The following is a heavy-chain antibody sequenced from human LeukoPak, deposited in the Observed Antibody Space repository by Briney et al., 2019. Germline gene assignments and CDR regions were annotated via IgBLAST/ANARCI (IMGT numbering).Heavy chain of an antibody. V-gene: IGHV1-69*04. CDR1: GGTFSSYA. CDR2: IIPILGIA. CDR3: ARDGPNSSGWAYDAFDI. D-gene: IGHD6-19*01. J-gene: IGHJ3*02. Sequence: ASVEVSCKASGGTFSSYAISWVRQAPGQGLEWMGRIIPILGIANYAQKFQGRVTITADKSTSTAYMELSSLRSEDTAVYYCARDGPNSSGWAYDAFDIWGQGAMVTVSS.